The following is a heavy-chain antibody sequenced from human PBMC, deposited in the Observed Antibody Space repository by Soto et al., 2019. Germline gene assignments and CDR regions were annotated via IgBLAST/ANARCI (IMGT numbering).Heavy chain of an antibody. V-gene: IGHV4-38-2*01. CDR1: GYSISSGYY. J-gene: IGHJ5*02. Sequence: PSETLSLTCAVPGYSISSGYYWGWIRQPPGKGLEWIGSIYHSGSTYYNPSLKSRVTISVGTSKNQFSLRLTSVTAADTAVYYCARVRDWFDPWGQGTLVTVSS. D-gene: IGHD3-3*01. CDR3: ARVRDWFDP. CDR2: IYHSGST.